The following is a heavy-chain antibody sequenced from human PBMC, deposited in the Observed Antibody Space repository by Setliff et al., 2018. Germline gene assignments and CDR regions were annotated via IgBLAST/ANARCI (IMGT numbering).Heavy chain of an antibody. V-gene: IGHV4-59*06. CDR2: IYYSGGT. D-gene: IGHD7-27*01. CDR3: VNWGGRNWFDP. CDR1: GGTFSDYY. J-gene: IGHJ5*02. Sequence: SETLSLTCAASGGTFSDYYWTWIRQPPGKGLEWIGYIYYSGGTYYNPSLKSRVTMSVDTSKNQFSLKLSSVTAADTAVYYCVNWGGRNWFDPWGQGTLVTVSS.